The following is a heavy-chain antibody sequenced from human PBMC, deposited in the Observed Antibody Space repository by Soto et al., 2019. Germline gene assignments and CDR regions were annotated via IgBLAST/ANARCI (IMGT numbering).Heavy chain of an antibody. J-gene: IGHJ5*02. CDR3: ARGIATGQIDT. CDR2: INPDNGNT. V-gene: IGHV1-3*01. Sequence: QVQLVQSGAEVKKPGASVKISCKASGYTFTRYTMNWVRQAPGQRLEWMGWINPDNGNTKSSQKFQDRVIITRDTSASTAYMDLSSLRSEDTAVYYCARGIATGQIDTWGQGTLVTVSS. CDR1: GYTFTRYT. D-gene: IGHD2-15*01.